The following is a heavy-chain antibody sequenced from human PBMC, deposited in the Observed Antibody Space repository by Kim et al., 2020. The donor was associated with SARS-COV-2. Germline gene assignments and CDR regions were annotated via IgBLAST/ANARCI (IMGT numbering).Heavy chain of an antibody. CDR1: GFTFSSYG. J-gene: IGHJ5*02. CDR2: IWYDGSNK. Sequence: GGSLRLSCAASGFTFSSYGIHWVRQAPGKGLEWVAVIWYDGSNKYYAASVKGRFTISRDNSKNTLYLQMNSLRADDTAVYYCARGATRGNFWSGYRPNWFDPWGQGTLVTVSS. D-gene: IGHD3-3*01. CDR3: ARGATRGNFWSGYRPNWFDP. V-gene: IGHV3-33*01.